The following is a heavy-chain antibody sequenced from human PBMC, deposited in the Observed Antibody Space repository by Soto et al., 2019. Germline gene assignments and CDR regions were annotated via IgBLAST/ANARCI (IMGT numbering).Heavy chain of an antibody. CDR3: AKARGAMVRGAAFYFDY. Sequence: EVQLLESGGGLVQPGGSLRLSCAASGFTFSSYAMTWVRQAPGKGLEWVSAIRSGGSTYYAESVKGRFTISRDNSKNTLYLQMNSLRAEDTAVYYCAKARGAMVRGAAFYFDYWGQGTLVTVSS. J-gene: IGHJ4*02. CDR2: IRSGGST. V-gene: IGHV3-23*01. CDR1: GFTFSSYA. D-gene: IGHD3-10*01.